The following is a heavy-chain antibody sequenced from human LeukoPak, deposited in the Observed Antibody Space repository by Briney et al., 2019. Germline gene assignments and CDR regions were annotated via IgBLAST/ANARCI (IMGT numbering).Heavy chain of an antibody. CDR2: ISYDGSSK. D-gene: IGHD3-3*01. Sequence: GGSLRLSCAASGFTFSSYAMHWVRRAPGKGLEWVAVISYDGSSKYYADSVKGRFTISRDNSKNTLYLQMNSLRAEDTAVYYCASQLRFLEWLSEPIDYWGQGTLVTVSS. CDR3: ASQLRFLEWLSEPIDY. CDR1: GFTFSSYA. J-gene: IGHJ4*02. V-gene: IGHV3-30-3*01.